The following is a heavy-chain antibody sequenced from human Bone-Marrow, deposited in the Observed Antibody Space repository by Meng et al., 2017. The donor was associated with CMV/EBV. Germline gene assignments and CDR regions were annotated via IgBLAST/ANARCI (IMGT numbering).Heavy chain of an antibody. CDR2: IYYSGST. CDR1: GGSISNSSYY. J-gene: IGHJ5*02. Sequence: GSLRLSCTVSGGSISNSSYYWGWIRQPPGKGLEWIGSIYYSGSTYYNPSLKSRVTISVDTSKNQFSLKLSSVTAADTAVYYCASGSSLAPDGTYSSGTAWFDPWGQGTLVTVSS. CDR3: ASGSSLAPDGTYSSGTAWFDP. V-gene: IGHV4-39*07. D-gene: IGHD6-19*01.